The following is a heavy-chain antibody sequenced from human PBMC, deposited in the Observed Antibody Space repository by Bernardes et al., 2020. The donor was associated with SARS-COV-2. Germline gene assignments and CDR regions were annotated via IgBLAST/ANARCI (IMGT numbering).Heavy chain of an antibody. V-gene: IGHV1-2*02. CDR2: INPNSGGT. Sequence: ASVKVSCKASGYTFTGYYIHWVRQAPGQGLEWMGWINPNSGGTIYAQKFQGRVTMTRDMSISTAYMELSRLRSDDTAMYYCALPPSNYDRYGMDVWGQGTTVTVSS. CDR3: ALPPSNYDRYGMDV. D-gene: IGHD3-22*01. J-gene: IGHJ6*02. CDR1: GYTFTGYY.